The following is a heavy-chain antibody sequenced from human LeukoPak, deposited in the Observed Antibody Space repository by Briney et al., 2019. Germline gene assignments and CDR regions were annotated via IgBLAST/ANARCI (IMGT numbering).Heavy chain of an antibody. CDR1: GFTFSSYS. D-gene: IGHD4/OR15-4a*01. CDR2: IWYDGSNK. J-gene: IGHJ4*02. V-gene: IGHV3-33*06. CDR3: AKDRYGGRYFDY. Sequence: GGSLRLSCAASGFTFSSYSMNGVRQGPGKGLEWVAVIWYDGSNKYYADSVKGRFTISRDNSKNTLYLQMNSLRAEDTAVYYCAKDRYGGRYFDYWGQGTLATVSS.